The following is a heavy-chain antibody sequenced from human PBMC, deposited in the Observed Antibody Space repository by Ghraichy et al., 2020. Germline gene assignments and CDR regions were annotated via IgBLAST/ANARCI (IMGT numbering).Heavy chain of an antibody. CDR2: IWYDGSNK. Sequence: GESLNISCAASGFTFSSYGMHLVRQAPGKGLELVAVIWYDGSNKYYADSVKGRFTISRDNSKNTLYLQMNSLRAEDTAVYYCAIGGYSGYDWSIGDYYFDYWGQGTLVTVSS. V-gene: IGHV3-33*01. D-gene: IGHD5-12*01. J-gene: IGHJ4*02. CDR3: AIGGYSGYDWSIGDYYFDY. CDR1: GFTFSSYG.